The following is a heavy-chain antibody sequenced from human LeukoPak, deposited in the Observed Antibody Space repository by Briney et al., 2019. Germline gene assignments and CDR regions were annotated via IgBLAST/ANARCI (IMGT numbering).Heavy chain of an antibody. D-gene: IGHD6-19*01. CDR3: ARDGAVADLDY. V-gene: IGHV3-66*01. Sequence: GGSLRLSCAASGFTFSSYAMSWVRQAPGKGLEWVSVIYSGGNTYYADSVVGRFTISRDNSKNTLYLQMNSLRAEDTAVYYCARDGAVADLDYWGQGTLVTVSS. CDR1: GFTFSSYA. J-gene: IGHJ4*02. CDR2: IYSGGNT.